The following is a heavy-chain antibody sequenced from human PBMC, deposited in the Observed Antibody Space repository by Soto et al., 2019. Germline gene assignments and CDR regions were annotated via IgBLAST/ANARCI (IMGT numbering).Heavy chain of an antibody. CDR3: ARDYTVTTTSYYYYYMDV. J-gene: IGHJ6*03. CDR1: GYTFTSYG. Sequence: ASVKVSCKASGYTFTSYGISWVRQAPGQGLEWMGWTSAYNGNTNYAQKLQGRVTMTTDTSTSTAYMELRSLRSDDTAVYYCARDYTVTTTSYYYYYMDVWGKGTTVTVSS. D-gene: IGHD4-17*01. CDR2: TSAYNGNT. V-gene: IGHV1-18*01.